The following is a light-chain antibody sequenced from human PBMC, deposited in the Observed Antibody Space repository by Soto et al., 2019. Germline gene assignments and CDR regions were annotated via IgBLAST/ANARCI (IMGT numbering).Light chain of an antibody. J-gene: IGKJ4*01. V-gene: IGKV3-11*01. CDR3: QHRSDWPPFT. Sequence: EIVLTQSPATLSLSPGERATLSCRASQSVSSYLAWYQQKPGQAPRLLIYDASNRATGIPARFSGSGSGTDFTLTISSLEPEDFAVYYCQHRSDWPPFTFGGGTEVEIK. CDR1: QSVSSY. CDR2: DAS.